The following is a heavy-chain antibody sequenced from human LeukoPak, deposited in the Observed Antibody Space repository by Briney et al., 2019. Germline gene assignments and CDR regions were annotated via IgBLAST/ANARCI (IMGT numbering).Heavy chain of an antibody. CDR2: IYSGGST. V-gene: IGHV3-53*01. CDR3: ARDLGTGSGGIWFDP. D-gene: IGHD3-10*01. CDR1: GFTVSSNY. Sequence: GGSLRLSCAASGFTVSSNYMSWVRRAPGKGLEWVSVIYSGGSTYYADSVKGRFTISRDNSKNTLYLQMNSLRAEDTAVYYCARDLGTGSGGIWFDPWGQGTLVTVSS. J-gene: IGHJ5*02.